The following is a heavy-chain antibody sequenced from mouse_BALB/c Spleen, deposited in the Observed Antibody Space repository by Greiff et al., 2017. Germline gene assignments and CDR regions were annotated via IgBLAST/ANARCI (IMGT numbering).Heavy chain of an antibody. CDR3: ARGSGGAY. CDR2: IYPGDGDT. CDR1: GYTFTSYW. Sequence: VQLQQSGAELARPGASVKLSCKASGYTFTSYWMQWVKQRPGQGLEWIGAIYPGDGDTRYTQKFKGKATLTADKSSSTAYMQLSSLASEDSAVYYCARGSGGAYWGQGTLVTVSA. D-gene: IGHD1-1*02. V-gene: IGHV1-87*01. J-gene: IGHJ3*01.